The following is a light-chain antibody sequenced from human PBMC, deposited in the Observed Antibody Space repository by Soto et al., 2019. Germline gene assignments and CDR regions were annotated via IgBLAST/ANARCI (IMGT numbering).Light chain of an antibody. CDR3: QQCNNWPPET. V-gene: IGKV3-15*01. CDR2: GAS. J-gene: IGKJ4*01. CDR1: QSVSSN. Sequence: EIVLTQSPATLSVSPGARSTLSGRASQSVSSNVAWYQQNPGQAPRLLIYGASTRATGIPARFSGSGSGTEFTLTIRSLQSEDLAVYYCQQCNNWPPETFGKGNKVAIK.